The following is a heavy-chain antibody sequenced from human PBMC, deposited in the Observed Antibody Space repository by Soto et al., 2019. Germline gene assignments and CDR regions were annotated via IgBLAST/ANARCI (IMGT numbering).Heavy chain of an antibody. CDR1: GYTLTELS. D-gene: IGHD3-10*01. CDR3: VTTQLLWFGADYNYYGMDV. V-gene: IGHV1-24*01. CDR2: FDPEDGET. J-gene: IGHJ6*02. Sequence: GASVKVSCKVSGYTLTELSMHWVRQAPGKGLEWMGGFDPEDGETIYAQKFQGRVTMTEDTSTDTAYMELSSLRSEDTAVYYCVTTQLLWFGADYNYYGMDVWGQGTTVTVSS.